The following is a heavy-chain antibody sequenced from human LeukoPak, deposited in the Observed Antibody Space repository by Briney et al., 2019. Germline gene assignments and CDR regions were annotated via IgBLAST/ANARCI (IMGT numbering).Heavy chain of an antibody. D-gene: IGHD6-6*01. Sequence: PGGSLRLSCAVSGFTFTDYWMNWVRQAPGKGLEWVASIRQDGNEKSYMDAVKGRFTISRDNTRDSLYLQMSSLRVEDTAVYYCARDQSSEEDYYYYYMDVWGKGTTVTVSS. CDR2: IRQDGNEK. J-gene: IGHJ6*03. CDR1: GFTFTDYW. V-gene: IGHV3-7*01. CDR3: ARDQSSEEDYYYYYMDV.